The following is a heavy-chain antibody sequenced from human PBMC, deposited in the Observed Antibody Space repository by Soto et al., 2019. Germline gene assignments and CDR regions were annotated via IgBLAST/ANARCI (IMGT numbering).Heavy chain of an antibody. D-gene: IGHD2-2*01. CDR3: AKDFSYQGLFDY. CDR1: WITFNSYW. J-gene: IGHJ4*02. V-gene: IGHV3-30*18. Sequence: PGGVPKPPRSAPWITFNSYWIPWGRPAPGKGLEWVAVISYDGTNKYYADSVKGRFTISRDNSKNTLYLQMNSLRVEDTAVYYCAKDFSYQGLFDYWGQGTLVTVSS. CDR2: ISYDGTNK.